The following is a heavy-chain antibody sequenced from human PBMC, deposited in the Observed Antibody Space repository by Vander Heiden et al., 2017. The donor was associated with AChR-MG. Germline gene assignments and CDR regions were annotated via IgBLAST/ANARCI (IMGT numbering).Heavy chain of an antibody. CDR2: ISYDGSNK. CDR3: AKDHRYDFWSGYYTGGAN. D-gene: IGHD3-3*01. CDR1: GLSFSSYG. J-gene: IGHJ4*02. V-gene: IGHV3-30*18. Sequence: VQLVESGGGVVQPGRSLRLSCSASGLSFSSYGMHWVRQAPGKGLEWVAVISYDGSNKYYADSVKGRFTISRDNSKNTLYLQMNSLRAEDTAVYYCAKDHRYDFWSGYYTGGANWGQGTLVTVSS.